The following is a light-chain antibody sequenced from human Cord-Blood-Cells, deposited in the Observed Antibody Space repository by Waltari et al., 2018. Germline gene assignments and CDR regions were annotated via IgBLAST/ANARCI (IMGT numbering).Light chain of an antibody. J-gene: IGKJ1*01. CDR2: GAS. V-gene: IGKV3-20*01. CDR1: QSVSSSY. CDR3: QQYGSSRT. Sequence: EIVFTQSPGTLSLSPGERATLSCSASQSVSSSYLARYQQKPGQAPRLLIYGASSMATGIPDRFSGSGSGTDFTLTISRLEPEDFAVYYCQQYGSSRTFGQGTKVEIK.